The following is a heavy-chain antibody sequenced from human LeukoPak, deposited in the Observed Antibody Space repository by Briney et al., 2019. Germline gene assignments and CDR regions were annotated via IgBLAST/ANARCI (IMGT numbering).Heavy chain of an antibody. CDR3: ARDSYGASDAFDI. V-gene: IGHV3-66*01. Sequence: GGSLRLSCAVSGFTVSSNYISWVRQAPGKGLQWVSVIYGGDNTYYADSVKGRSTISRDNSKNTLYLQMNSLRAEDTAVYYCARDSYGASDAFDIWGQGTMVTVSS. J-gene: IGHJ3*02. CDR1: GFTVSSNY. D-gene: IGHD4-17*01. CDR2: IYGGDNT.